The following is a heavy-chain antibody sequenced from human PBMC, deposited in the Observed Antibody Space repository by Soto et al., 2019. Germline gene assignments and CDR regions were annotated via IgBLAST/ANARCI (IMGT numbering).Heavy chain of an antibody. Sequence: SETQSLTCTVSGGSVTNSSYYWGWIRQSPGKGLEWIGSVYYRGRSYSKSSVKSRVTISVDTSKNRFSLSLNSVTASDTAVYFCVSQRTTVPTQAYFDYWGPGALVTVSS. CDR2: VYYRGRS. CDR1: GGSVTNSSYY. V-gene: IGHV4-39*01. J-gene: IGHJ4*02. D-gene: IGHD4-17*01. CDR3: VSQRTTVPTQAYFDY.